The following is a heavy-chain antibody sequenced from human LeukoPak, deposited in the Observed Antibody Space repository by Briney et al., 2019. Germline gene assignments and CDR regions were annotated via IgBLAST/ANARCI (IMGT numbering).Heavy chain of an antibody. CDR3: AGARFGGGAFDI. V-gene: IGHV3-9*01. J-gene: IGHJ3*02. Sequence: GGSLRLSCAASGFTFDDYAMHWVRQAPGKGLEWVSGISWRSGSIVYADSVKGRFTISRDNSKNTLYLQMNSLRAEDTAVYYCAGARFGGGAFDIWGQGTMVTVSS. D-gene: IGHD1-26*01. CDR2: ISWRSGSI. CDR1: GFTFDDYA.